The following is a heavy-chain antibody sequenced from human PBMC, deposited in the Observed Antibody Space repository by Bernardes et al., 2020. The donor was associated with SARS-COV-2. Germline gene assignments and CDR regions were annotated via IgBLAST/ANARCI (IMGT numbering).Heavy chain of an antibody. CDR3: AKEHITGSGNYGMNV. CDR2: TSYDGSEK. CDR1: GFGFNSYG. D-gene: IGHD1-20*01. V-gene: IGHV3-30*18. Sequence: GGSLRLSCEASGFGFNSYGMHWVRQAPGKGLEWVSFTSYDGSEKFYGDPVKGRFTISRDNSKNTLYLEMNSLRTEDTAIYYCAKEHITGSGNYGMNVWGQGTTVTVFS. J-gene: IGHJ6*02.